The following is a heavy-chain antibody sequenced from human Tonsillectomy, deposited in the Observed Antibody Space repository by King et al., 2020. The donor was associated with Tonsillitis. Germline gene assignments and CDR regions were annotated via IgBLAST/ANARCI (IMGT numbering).Heavy chain of an antibody. D-gene: IGHD2-2*01. CDR1: GFTFSSYA. CDR3: AKYQLVSSWFDP. J-gene: IGHJ5*02. V-gene: IGHV3-23*04. CDR2: ISGSGSSA. Sequence: VQLVESGGGLVQPGGSLRLSCAASGFTFSSYAMACVRQAPGKGLEWFSAISGSGSSAFYAESVKGRFTISRDNSKDTLFLQMNSLRAEDTAVYYCAKYQLVSSWFDPWGQGTLVTVSS.